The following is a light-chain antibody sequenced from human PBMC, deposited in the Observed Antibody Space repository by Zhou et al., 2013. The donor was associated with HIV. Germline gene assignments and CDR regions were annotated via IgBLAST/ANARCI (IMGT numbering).Light chain of an antibody. J-gene: IGKJ1*01. V-gene: IGKV1-16*01. CDR2: AAA. CDR1: QDINKY. CDR3: QQYNSYPQT. Sequence: DIQMTQSPSSLSASVGGRVTITCRASQDINKYVAWFQQRPGKAPKSLIYAAATLQSGVPSRFSGSGSGTEFTLTISSLQPDDFATYYCQQYNSYPQTFGQGTKVEIK.